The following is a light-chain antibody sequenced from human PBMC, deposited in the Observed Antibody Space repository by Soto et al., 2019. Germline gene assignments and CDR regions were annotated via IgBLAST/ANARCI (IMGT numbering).Light chain of an antibody. Sequence: QSVLTQPPSVSGAPGQRVTISCTGSSSNIGAGYDVHWYQQRPGTALKLLIFGNSNRPSGVPDRFSGSKSGTSASLAITGLQAEDEGDYYCQSYDSTLSARYVFGTGTKLTVL. CDR1: SSNIGAGYD. V-gene: IGLV1-40*01. J-gene: IGLJ1*01. CDR3: QSYDSTLSARYV. CDR2: GNS.